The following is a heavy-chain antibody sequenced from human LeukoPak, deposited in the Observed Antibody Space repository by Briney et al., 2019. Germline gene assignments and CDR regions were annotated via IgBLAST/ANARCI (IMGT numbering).Heavy chain of an antibody. CDR2: INHSGST. CDR3: ARGRSSGWSGAFDI. J-gene: IGHJ3*02. Sequence: SETLSLTCAVYGGSFSGYYWSWIRQPPGKGLEWIGEINHSGSTNYNPSLKSRVTISVDTSKNQFSLKLSSVTAADTAVYYCARGRSSGWSGAFDIGGQGTMVTVSS. D-gene: IGHD6-19*01. CDR1: GGSFSGYY. V-gene: IGHV4-34*01.